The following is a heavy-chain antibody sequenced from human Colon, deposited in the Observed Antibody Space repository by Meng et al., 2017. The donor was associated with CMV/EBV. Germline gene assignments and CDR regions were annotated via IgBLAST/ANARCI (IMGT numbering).Heavy chain of an antibody. Sequence: ASAKVSCKASGYIFTSYGFSWGRQAPGQGLEWMGWISADNGDTNYSQKLQGRVTMTTDSSTSTAYMELRSLRSDDTAVYYCAREYYDILTGDHRAYYYGMDVWGQGTTVTVSS. CDR3: AREYYDILTGDHRAYYYGMDV. D-gene: IGHD3-9*01. CDR2: ISADNGDT. J-gene: IGHJ6*02. V-gene: IGHV1-18*01. CDR1: GYIFTSYG.